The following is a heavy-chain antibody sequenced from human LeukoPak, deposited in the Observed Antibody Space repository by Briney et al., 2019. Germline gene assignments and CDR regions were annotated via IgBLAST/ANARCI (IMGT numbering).Heavy chain of an antibody. J-gene: IGHJ4*02. CDR1: GFTVSSNY. D-gene: IGHD3-22*01. CDR3: ANALSMIVVGTFDY. CDR2: ISGSGGST. Sequence: PGGSLRLSCAASGFTVSSNYMSWVRQAPGKGLEWVSAISGSGGSTYYADSVKGRFTISRDNSKNTLYLQMNSLRAEDTAVYYCANALSMIVVGTFDYWGQGTLVTVSS. V-gene: IGHV3-23*01.